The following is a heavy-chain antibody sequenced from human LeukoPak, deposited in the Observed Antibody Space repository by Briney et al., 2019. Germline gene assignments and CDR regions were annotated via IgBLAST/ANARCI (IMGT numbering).Heavy chain of an antibody. CDR1: GFTFSSYS. CDR2: ISSSSSSYI. CDR3: ARGRNYYGSGSYYNPNFDY. J-gene: IGHJ4*02. D-gene: IGHD3-10*01. V-gene: IGHV3-21*01. Sequence: KAGGSLRLSCAASGFTFSSYSMNWVRQAPGKGLEWVSSISSSSSSYIYYADSVKGRFTISRDNAKNSLYLQMNSLRAEDTAVYYCARGRNYYGSGSYYNPNFDYWGQGTLVTVSS.